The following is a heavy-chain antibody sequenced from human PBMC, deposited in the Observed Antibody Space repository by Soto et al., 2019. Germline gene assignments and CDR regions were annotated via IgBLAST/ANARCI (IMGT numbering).Heavy chain of an antibody. D-gene: IGHD3-3*01. CDR2: FRESGGTT. V-gene: IGHV3-23*01. CDR3: ARAPFGVVIPLDY. CDR1: GFGFTFSNSA. Sequence: GSLRLSCAASGFGFTFSNSAMSWVRQAPGEGLEWVSTFRESGGTTHYANSVKGRFTISRDTSKNMLYLQMNSLRAEDTAIYYCARAPFGVVIPLDYWGQGTLVTVSS. J-gene: IGHJ4*02.